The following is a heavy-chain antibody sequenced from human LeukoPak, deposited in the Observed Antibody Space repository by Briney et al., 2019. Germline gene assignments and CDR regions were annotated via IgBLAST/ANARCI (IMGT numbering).Heavy chain of an antibody. V-gene: IGHV4-39*07. Sequence: SETLSLTCTVSGGSISSSSYYWGWIRQPPGKGLEWIGSIYYSGSTYYNPSLKSRVTISVDTSKNQFSLKLSSVTAADTAVYYCARASYDSSGYRPSTDAFDIWGQGTMVTVSS. D-gene: IGHD3-22*01. CDR3: ARASYDSSGYRPSTDAFDI. CDR1: GGSISSSSYY. J-gene: IGHJ3*02. CDR2: IYYSGST.